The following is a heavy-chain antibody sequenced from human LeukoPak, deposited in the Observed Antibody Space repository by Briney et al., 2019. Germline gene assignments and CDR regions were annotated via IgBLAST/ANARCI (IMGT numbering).Heavy chain of an antibody. V-gene: IGHV3-48*01. J-gene: IGHJ4*02. CDR2: ISSSSSTI. CDR3: ARVLGSFDY. Sequence: GGSLKLSCAASGFTFSSYSMNWVRRAPGKGLEGVSYISSSSSTIYYADSVKGRFTISRDNAKNSLYLQMNSLRAEDTAVYYCARVLGSFDYWGQGTLVTVSS. CDR1: GFTFSSYS.